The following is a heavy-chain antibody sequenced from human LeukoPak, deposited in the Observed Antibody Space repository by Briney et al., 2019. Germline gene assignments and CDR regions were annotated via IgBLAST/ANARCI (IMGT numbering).Heavy chain of an antibody. CDR2: ISGSGGST. Sequence: GGSLRLSCAASGFTFSSYAMSWVRQAPGKGLEWVSAISGSGGSTYYADSVKGRFTIYRDNSKNTLYLQMNSLRAEDTAVYYCAKDGVTMIVVAGDAFDIWGQGTMVTVSS. D-gene: IGHD3-22*01. CDR1: GFTFSSYA. V-gene: IGHV3-23*01. J-gene: IGHJ3*02. CDR3: AKDGVTMIVVAGDAFDI.